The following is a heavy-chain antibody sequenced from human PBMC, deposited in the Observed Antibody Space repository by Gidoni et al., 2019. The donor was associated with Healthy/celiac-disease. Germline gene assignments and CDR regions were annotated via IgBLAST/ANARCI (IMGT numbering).Heavy chain of an antibody. CDR2: ISYDGSNK. V-gene: IGHV3-30-3*01. CDR3: AREHSSSSVHAAGEQLGV. Sequence: QVPLVESGGGVVQPGRSLRLTCPAAGFTFSSSARHWVRQAPGKGLEWVAVISYDGSNKYYADSLKGRFTISRDNSKNTLYLQMNSLRAEDTAVYYCAREHSSSSVHAAGEQLGVWGQGTLVTVSS. CDR1: GFTFSSSA. J-gene: IGHJ4*02. D-gene: IGHD6-6*01.